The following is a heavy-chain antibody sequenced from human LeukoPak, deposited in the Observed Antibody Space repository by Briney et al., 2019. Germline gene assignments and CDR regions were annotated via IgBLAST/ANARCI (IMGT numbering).Heavy chain of an antibody. CDR2: IIPILGIA. J-gene: IGHJ5*02. CDR3: AREPIAAAGTNWFDP. V-gene: IGHV1-69*04. Sequence: SVKVSCKASGGTFSSYAISWVRQAPGQGLEWMGRIIPILGIANYAQKLQGRVTMTTDTSTSTAYMELRSLRSDDTAVYYCAREPIAAAGTNWFDPWGQGTLVTVSS. CDR1: GGTFSSYA. D-gene: IGHD6-13*01.